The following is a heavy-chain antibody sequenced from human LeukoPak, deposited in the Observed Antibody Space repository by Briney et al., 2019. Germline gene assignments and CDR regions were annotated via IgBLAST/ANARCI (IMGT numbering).Heavy chain of an antibody. Sequence: GGSLRLSCAASGFTFSSSSMNGVRQAPGRGLEWISYISGSGSVSYYEDSVKGRFTIYRDNAKNSLYLQMNSLRDKDTALYYCARDGGFGFLAAFDIWGQGTMVTVS. J-gene: IGHJ3*02. CDR2: ISGSGSVS. CDR3: ARDGGFGFLAAFDI. V-gene: IGHV3-48*02. CDR1: GFTFSSSS. D-gene: IGHD3-10*01.